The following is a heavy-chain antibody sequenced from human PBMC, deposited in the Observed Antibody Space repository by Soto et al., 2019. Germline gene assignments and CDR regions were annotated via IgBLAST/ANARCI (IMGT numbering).Heavy chain of an antibody. Sequence: SVKVSCKASGGTFSSYTISWVRQAPGQGLEWMGRIIPILGIANYAQKFQGRVTITADKSTSTAYMELSSLRSEDTAVYYCARERGYSSGLGWGPWFDPWGKGTLVPVSP. J-gene: IGHJ5*02. CDR1: GGTFSSYT. D-gene: IGHD6-19*01. CDR2: IIPILGIA. CDR3: ARERGYSSGLGWGPWFDP. V-gene: IGHV1-69*04.